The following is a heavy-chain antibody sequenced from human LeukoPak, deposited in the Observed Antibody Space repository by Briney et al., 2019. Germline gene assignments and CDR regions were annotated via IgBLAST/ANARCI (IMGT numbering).Heavy chain of an antibody. CDR1: GFTFVDYG. J-gene: IGHJ4*02. V-gene: IGHV3-20*04. D-gene: IGHD3-3*02. CDR3: ARDRLGPSFSVSHFDL. Sequence: GGSLRLSCATSGFTFVDYGLSWVRRAPGMGLEWLCAINYNGAITDYADSVKGRFTISRDNAKNSLYLRMDSLRAEDTALYYCARDRLGPSFSVSHFDLWGQGTLVTVSS. CDR2: INYNGAIT.